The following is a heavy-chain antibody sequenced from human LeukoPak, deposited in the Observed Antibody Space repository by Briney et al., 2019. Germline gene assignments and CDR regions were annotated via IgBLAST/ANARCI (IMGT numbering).Heavy chain of an antibody. J-gene: IGHJ4*02. CDR1: GFTFSSYA. CDR2: ISGSGGST. V-gene: IGHV3-23*01. D-gene: IGHD3-3*01. Sequence: GGSLRLSCAASGFTFSSYAMSWVRQAPGKGREWVSAISGSGGSTYYADSVKGRFTISRDNSKNTLYLQMNSLRAEDTAVYYCAKDPYYDFWSGYYQYYFDYWGQGTLVTVSS. CDR3: AKDPYYDFWSGYYQYYFDY.